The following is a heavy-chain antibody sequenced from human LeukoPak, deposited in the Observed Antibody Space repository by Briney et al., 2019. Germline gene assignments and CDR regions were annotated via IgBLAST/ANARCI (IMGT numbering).Heavy chain of an antibody. Sequence: ASVKVSCKASGYTFTSYDINWVRQATGQGLEWMGWINPNSGGTNYAQKFQGRVTMTRDTSISTAYMELSRLRSDDTAVYYCARSPQDFGYYYMDVWGKGTTVTISS. CDR1: GYTFTSYD. CDR3: ARSPQDFGYYYMDV. CDR2: INPNSGGT. D-gene: IGHD3-10*01. J-gene: IGHJ6*03. V-gene: IGHV1-2*02.